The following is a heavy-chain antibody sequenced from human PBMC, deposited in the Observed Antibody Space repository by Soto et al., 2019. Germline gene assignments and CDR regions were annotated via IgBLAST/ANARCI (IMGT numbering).Heavy chain of an antibody. J-gene: IGHJ4*02. CDR3: AKERDNGADRYYFDY. CDR2: ISGGGDSI. V-gene: IGHV3-23*01. D-gene: IGHD2-8*01. CDR1: GCTFSSYA. Sequence: GGSLSLSCAASGCTFSSYAMTWVRPAPGKGVEWVSAISGGGDSIYYADSVKGRFTISRDQSKNTLYLQMHSLRAEDTAVYFCAKERDNGADRYYFDYWGQGTLVTVSS.